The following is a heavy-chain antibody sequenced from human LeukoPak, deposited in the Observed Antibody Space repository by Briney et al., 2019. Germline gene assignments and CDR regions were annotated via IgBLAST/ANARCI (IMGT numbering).Heavy chain of an antibody. J-gene: IGHJ5*02. CDR2: IIPIFGTA. D-gene: IGHD3-10*01. CDR3: ARSGLTRGVISNWFDP. Sequence: SVKVSCKASGGTFSSYAISWVRQAPGQGLEWMGGIIPIFGTANYAQKFHGRVTITADESTSTAYMELSSLRSEDTAVYYCARSGLTRGVISNWFDPWGQGTLVTVSS. CDR1: GGTFSSYA. V-gene: IGHV1-69*13.